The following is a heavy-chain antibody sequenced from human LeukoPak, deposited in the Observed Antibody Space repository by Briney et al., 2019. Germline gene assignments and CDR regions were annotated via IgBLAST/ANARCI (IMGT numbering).Heavy chain of an antibody. CDR2: ISGSGGST. Sequence: GGSLRLSCAASGFTSGFTFTNYAMSWVRQAPGKGLEWVSAISGSGGSTYYADSVKGRFTISRDNSKNTLYLQMNSLRAEDTAVYYCAKSGLGVISPLDAFDIWGQGTMVTVSS. J-gene: IGHJ3*02. CDR3: AKSGLGVISPLDAFDI. V-gene: IGHV3-23*01. CDR1: GFTFTNYA. D-gene: IGHD3-16*01.